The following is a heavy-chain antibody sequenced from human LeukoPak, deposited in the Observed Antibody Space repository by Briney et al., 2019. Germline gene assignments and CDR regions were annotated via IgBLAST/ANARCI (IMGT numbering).Heavy chain of an antibody. CDR1: GFTFSSYS. Sequence: GGSLRLSCAASGFTFSSYSMNWVRQAPGKGLEWVSYISSSSSTIYYADSVKGRFTISRDNAKNSLYLQINSLRAEDTAVYYCARFHCSSTSCLVDYWGQGTLVTVSS. CDR3: ARFHCSSTSCLVDY. V-gene: IGHV3-48*04. CDR2: ISSSSSTI. D-gene: IGHD2-2*01. J-gene: IGHJ4*02.